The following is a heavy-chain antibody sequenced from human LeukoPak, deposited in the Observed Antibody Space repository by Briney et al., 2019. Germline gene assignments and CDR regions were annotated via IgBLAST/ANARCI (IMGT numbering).Heavy chain of an antibody. Sequence: SETLSLTCTVSGGSITSYYWSWIRQPPGKGLEWIGCIYYSGSTNYKPSLKSRVTILVDTSKNQFSLKLTSVTAADTAVYYCARVGSGTSHDYWGQGTLVTVSP. J-gene: IGHJ4*02. CDR3: ARVGSGTSHDY. D-gene: IGHD3-10*01. V-gene: IGHV4-59*01. CDR1: GGSITSYY. CDR2: IYYSGST.